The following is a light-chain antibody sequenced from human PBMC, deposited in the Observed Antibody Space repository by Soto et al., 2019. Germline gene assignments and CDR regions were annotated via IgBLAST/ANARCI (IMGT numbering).Light chain of an antibody. Sequence: EIVLTQSPGILSLSPGERGTLSWRASQRVSSTYLAWYQQSPGQAPRLLIYGASSKANGIPDRFSGSGSGTDFTLTISRLEPEDFAVYFCQQYGSSSYTFGQGNKLEIK. CDR3: QQYGSSSYT. J-gene: IGKJ2*01. CDR2: GAS. V-gene: IGKV3-20*01. CDR1: QRVSSTY.